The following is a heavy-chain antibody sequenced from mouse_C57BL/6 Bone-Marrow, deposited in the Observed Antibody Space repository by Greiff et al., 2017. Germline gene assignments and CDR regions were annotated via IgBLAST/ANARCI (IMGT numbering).Heavy chain of an antibody. J-gene: IGHJ1*03. CDR3: AHYGSSWYFDV. CDR2: IYPSDSET. D-gene: IGHD1-1*01. V-gene: IGHV1-61*01. Sequence: QVQLQQPGAELVRPGSSVKLSCKASGYTFTSYWMDWVKQRPGQGLEWIGNIYPSDSETHYNQKFKDKATLTVDKSSSTAYMQLSSLTSEDSAVYYCAHYGSSWYFDVWGTGTTVTVSS. CDR1: GYTFTSYW.